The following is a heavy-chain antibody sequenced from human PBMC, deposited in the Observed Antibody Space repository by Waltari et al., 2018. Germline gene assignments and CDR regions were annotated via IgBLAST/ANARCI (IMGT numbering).Heavy chain of an antibody. CDR3: ARVRSIAARRGEDGMDV. Sequence: QVQLVESGGGVVQPGRSLRLSCAASGFTFSSYAMHWVRPAPGKGLEWVAVISYDGSNKYYADSVKGRFTISRDNSKNTLYLQMNSLRAEDTAVYYCARVRSIAARRGEDGMDVWGQGTTVTVSS. CDR1: GFTFSSYA. CDR2: ISYDGSNK. V-gene: IGHV3-30-3*01. D-gene: IGHD6-6*01. J-gene: IGHJ6*02.